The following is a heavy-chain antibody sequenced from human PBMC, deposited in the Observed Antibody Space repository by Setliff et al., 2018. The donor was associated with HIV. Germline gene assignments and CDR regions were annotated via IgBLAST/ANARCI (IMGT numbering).Heavy chain of an antibody. D-gene: IGHD6-13*01. CDR3: ARAYEIADHYDY. J-gene: IGHJ4*02. CDR1: GFTFSSHG. V-gene: IGHV3-30*02. Sequence: PGGSLRLSCATSGFTFSSHGIHWVRQAPGKGLEWVAFIRYDGNNKYYADSVKGRFTISRDNSKNTLDLQMNSLRAEDTAVYYCARAYEIADHYDYWGQGTLVTVSS. CDR2: IRYDGNNK.